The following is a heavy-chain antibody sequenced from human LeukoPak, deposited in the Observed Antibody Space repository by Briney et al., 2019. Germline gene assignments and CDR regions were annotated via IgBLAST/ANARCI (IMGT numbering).Heavy chain of an antibody. Sequence: SQTLSLTCTVSGGSISSGSYYWSWIRQPAGKGLEWIGRIYTSGSTNYNPSLKSRVTISVDTSKNQFSLKLSSVTAADTAVYYCARGGIAARLPDYWGQGTLVTVSS. J-gene: IGHJ4*02. CDR3: ARGGIAARLPDY. D-gene: IGHD6-6*01. CDR2: IYTSGST. V-gene: IGHV4-61*02. CDR1: GGSISSGSYY.